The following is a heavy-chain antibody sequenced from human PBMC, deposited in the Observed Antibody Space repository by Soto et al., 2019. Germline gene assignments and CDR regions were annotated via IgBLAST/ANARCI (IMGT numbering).Heavy chain of an antibody. V-gene: IGHV1-69*02. J-gene: IGHJ6*02. CDR1: GGTFSSYT. D-gene: IGHD2-15*01. CDR3: ARVHCSGGSCYGNYYYGMDV. Sequence: QVQLVQSGAEVKKPGSSVKVSCKASGGTFSSYTISWVRQAPGQGLEWMGRIIPILGIANYAQKFQGRVTITADKSTSTAYMELSSLRSEDTAVYYCARVHCSGGSCYGNYYYGMDVWGQGTTVTVFS. CDR2: IIPILGIA.